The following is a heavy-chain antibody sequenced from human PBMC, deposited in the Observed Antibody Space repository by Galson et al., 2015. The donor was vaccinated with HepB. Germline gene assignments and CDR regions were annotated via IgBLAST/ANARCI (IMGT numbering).Heavy chain of an antibody. J-gene: IGHJ6*03. CDR2: IIPIFGTA. Sequence: SVKVSCKASGGTFSSYAISWVRQAPGQGLEWMGGIIPIFGTANYAQKFQGRVTITADESTSTAYMELSSLRSEDTAVYYCASPVRFLEWLLHRNYYYYMDVWGKGTTVTVSS. CDR1: GGTFSSYA. V-gene: IGHV1-69*13. D-gene: IGHD3-3*01. CDR3: ASPVRFLEWLLHRNYYYYMDV.